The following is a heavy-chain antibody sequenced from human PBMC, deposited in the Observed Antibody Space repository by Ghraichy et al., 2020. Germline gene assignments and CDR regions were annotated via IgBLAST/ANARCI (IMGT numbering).Heavy chain of an antibody. Sequence: ESLNISCTVSGGSISSYYWSWIRQPPGKGLEWIGYIYYSGSTNYNPSLKSRVTISVDTSKNQFSLKLSSVTAADTAVYYCARVRVVGATTEGSWFDPWGQGTLVTVSS. D-gene: IGHD1-26*01. V-gene: IGHV4-59*01. CDR3: ARVRVVGATTEGSWFDP. J-gene: IGHJ5*02. CDR1: GGSISSYY. CDR2: IYYSGST.